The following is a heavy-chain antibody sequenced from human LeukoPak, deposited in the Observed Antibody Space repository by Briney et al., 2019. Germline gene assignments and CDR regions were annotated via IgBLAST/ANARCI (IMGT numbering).Heavy chain of an antibody. J-gene: IGHJ4*02. CDR3: ARFGYSGWNLEN. D-gene: IGHD5-12*01. V-gene: IGHV3-20*04. CDR2: INWNGGST. Sequence: GGSLRLSCAASGFTFDDYGMSWVRQAPGKGLEWVSGINWNGGSTGYADSVKGRFTISRDDTESSLYVQMNSLRDEDTAVYYCARFGYSGWNLENWGQGTLVTVSS. CDR1: GFTFDDYG.